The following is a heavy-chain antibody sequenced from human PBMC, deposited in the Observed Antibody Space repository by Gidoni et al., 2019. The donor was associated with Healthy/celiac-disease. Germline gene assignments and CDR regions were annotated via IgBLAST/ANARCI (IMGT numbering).Heavy chain of an antibody. J-gene: IGHJ3*02. CDR2: IYYSGST. D-gene: IGHD3-10*01. Sequence: QVQLQESGPGLVKPSEALSLTCTVSGGSISSYFWSWIRQPPGKGLECIGFIYYSGSTNYKPSLKSRVTISVDTSKNQFSLKLSSVTAADTAVYYCARDDYGSGKNAFDIWGQGTMVTVSS. CDR3: ARDDYGSGKNAFDI. V-gene: IGHV4-59*01. CDR1: GGSISSYF.